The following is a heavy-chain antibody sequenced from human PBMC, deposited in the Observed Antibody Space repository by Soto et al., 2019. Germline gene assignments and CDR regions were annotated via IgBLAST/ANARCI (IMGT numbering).Heavy chain of an antibody. CDR2: IWYDGSNK. Sequence: QVQLVESGGGVVQPGRSLRLSCAASGFTFSSYGMHWVRQAPGKGLEWVAVIWYDGSNKYYADSVKGRFTISRDNSKNTLYLQMNSLRAEDTAVYYCARGKTGGSYDWFDPWGQGTLVTVSS. V-gene: IGHV3-33*01. CDR1: GFTFSSYG. CDR3: ARGKTGGSYDWFDP. J-gene: IGHJ5*02. D-gene: IGHD1-26*01.